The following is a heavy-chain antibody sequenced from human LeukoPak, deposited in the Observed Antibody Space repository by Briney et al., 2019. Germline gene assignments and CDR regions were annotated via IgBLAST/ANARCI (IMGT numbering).Heavy chain of an antibody. CDR1: GYSFTSYW. CDR2: IYPGDSDT. Sequence: GESLQISCKASGYSFTSYWIGWVRRMPGKGREWMGIIYPGDSDTRYSASFQGQVTISADKSISTAYLQWSSLKASDTAMYYCAKGGMATVFDYWGQGTLVTVSS. J-gene: IGHJ4*02. V-gene: IGHV5-51*01. D-gene: IGHD5-24*01. CDR3: AKGGMATVFDY.